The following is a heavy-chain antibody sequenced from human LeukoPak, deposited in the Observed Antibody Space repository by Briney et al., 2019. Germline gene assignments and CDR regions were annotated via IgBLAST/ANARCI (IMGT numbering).Heavy chain of an antibody. CDR3: ASPLAAAGIPIDY. CDR2: ISSSGSTI. D-gene: IGHD6-13*01. CDR1: GFTFSDYY. J-gene: IGHJ4*02. Sequence: PGGSLRLSCAASGFTFSDYYMSWIRQAPGKGLEWVSYISSSGSTIYYADSVKGRFTISRDNAKNPLYLQMNSLRAEDTAVYYCASPLAAAGIPIDYWGQETLVTVSS. V-gene: IGHV3-11*01.